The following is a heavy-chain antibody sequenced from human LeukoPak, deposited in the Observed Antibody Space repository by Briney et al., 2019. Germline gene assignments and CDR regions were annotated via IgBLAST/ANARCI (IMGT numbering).Heavy chain of an antibody. CDR1: GFTFSNYG. J-gene: IGHJ6*02. D-gene: IGHD3-10*01. CDR2: LVYDGFYK. CDR3: AKDLIARVRGNPVDV. V-gene: IGHV3-30*18. Sequence: GGSLRLSCAASGFTFSNYGMHWVRQAPGKGLEWVALLVYDGFYKYYADSVKGRFTISRDDSTNTVYLHLSSLRAEDTAVYYCAKDLIARVRGNPVDVWGQGTRVIVPS.